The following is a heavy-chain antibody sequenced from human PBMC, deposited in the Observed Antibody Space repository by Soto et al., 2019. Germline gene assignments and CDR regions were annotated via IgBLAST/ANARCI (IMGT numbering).Heavy chain of an antibody. CDR1: GGTFSSYA. V-gene: IGHV1-69*01. J-gene: IGHJ6*02. D-gene: IGHD4-4*01. CDR2: IIPIFGTA. Sequence: QVQLVQSGAEVKKPGSSVKVSCKASGGTFSSYAISWVRQAPGQGLEWMGGIIPIFGTAKYAQKFQGRVTITADESTSTAYMELSSLRSEDTAVYYCARDMGYTVTRPSIDYYYGMDVWGQGTTVTVSS. CDR3: ARDMGYTVTRPSIDYYYGMDV.